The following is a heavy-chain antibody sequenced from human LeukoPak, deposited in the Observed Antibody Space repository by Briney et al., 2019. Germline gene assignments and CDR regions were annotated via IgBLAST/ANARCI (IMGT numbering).Heavy chain of an antibody. CDR3: GLGYSYGYYYYYMDV. J-gene: IGHJ6*03. D-gene: IGHD5-18*01. V-gene: IGHV1-69*05. CDR1: GGTFSSYA. Sequence: SVKVSCKASGGTFSSYAISWVRQAPGQGLEWMGGIIPIFGTANYAQKFQGRVTITTDESTSTAYMGLSSLRSEDTAVYYCGLGYSYGYYYYYMDVWGKGTTVTVSS. CDR2: IIPIFGTA.